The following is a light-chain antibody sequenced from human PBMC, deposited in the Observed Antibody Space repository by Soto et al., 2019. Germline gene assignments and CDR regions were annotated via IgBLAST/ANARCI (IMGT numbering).Light chain of an antibody. Sequence: DIQMTQSPSSLSSSLGDRVTITCQASQDISNYLNWYQQKPGKTPKLLIYGASNLETGVPSRFSGSGSGTDFTFTISSLQPEDIATYYCQQYDNLPVTFGQGTKLEIK. CDR1: QDISNY. CDR3: QQYDNLPVT. V-gene: IGKV1-33*01. J-gene: IGKJ2*01. CDR2: GAS.